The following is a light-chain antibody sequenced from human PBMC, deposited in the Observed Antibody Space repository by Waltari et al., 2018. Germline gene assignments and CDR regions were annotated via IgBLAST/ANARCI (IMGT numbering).Light chain of an antibody. V-gene: IGKV1-6*01. Sequence: AIQMTQAPSSISASVGNRVTITCRASQGIRNDLGWYQQKPGKAPKLLIYAASSLQSGVPSRFSGSGSGTDFTLTISSLQPEDFATYYCLQDYNYPFTFGPGTKVDIK. CDR3: LQDYNYPFT. CDR2: AAS. CDR1: QGIRND. J-gene: IGKJ3*01.